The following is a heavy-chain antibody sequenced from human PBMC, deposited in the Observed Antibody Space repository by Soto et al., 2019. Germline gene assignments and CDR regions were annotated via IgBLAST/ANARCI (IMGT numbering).Heavy chain of an antibody. J-gene: IGHJ4*02. D-gene: IGHD3-3*01. V-gene: IGHV2-5*02. CDR2: ISWDADK. CDR3: AHRILRTVFGLVTTTAIYSDF. Sequence: QITLNESGPTVVKPAETLTLTCTFSGFSLTTSGVGVGWIRQSPGKAPAWLALISWDADKRYSASLKSRLTITKDTAKNQVVLTMASVDPADTATYYCAHRILRTVFGLVTTTAIYSDFGGQGTPVVVSS. CDR1: GFSLTTSGVG.